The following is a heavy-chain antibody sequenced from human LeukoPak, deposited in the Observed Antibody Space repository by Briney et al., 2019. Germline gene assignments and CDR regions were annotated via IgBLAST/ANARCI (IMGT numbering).Heavy chain of an antibody. Sequence: GGSLRLSCAASGFSVSSNYMSWVRQAPGKGLEWVSVTYSVGSTYYADSVKGRFTISRDNSKNTLYLQMNSLRAEDTAVYYCARAPTRGYSYGNFDYWGQGTLVTVSS. CDR1: GFSVSSNY. CDR2: TYSVGST. D-gene: IGHD5-18*01. CDR3: ARAPTRGYSYGNFDY. J-gene: IGHJ4*02. V-gene: IGHV3-53*01.